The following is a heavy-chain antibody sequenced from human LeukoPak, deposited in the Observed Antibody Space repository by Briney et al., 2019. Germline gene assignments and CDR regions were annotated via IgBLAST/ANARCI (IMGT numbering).Heavy chain of an antibody. Sequence: SETLSLTCTVSGGSISSHYWSWIRQPPGKGLELIGYIDYSGSTNYNPSLRSRVTISVDTSKNQFSLKVSSVTAADTAVYYCARNHYDFWTGYHLDFWGRGTLVTVSS. D-gene: IGHD3-3*01. CDR1: GGSISSHY. J-gene: IGHJ4*02. CDR3: ARNHYDFWTGYHLDF. CDR2: IDYSGST. V-gene: IGHV4-59*11.